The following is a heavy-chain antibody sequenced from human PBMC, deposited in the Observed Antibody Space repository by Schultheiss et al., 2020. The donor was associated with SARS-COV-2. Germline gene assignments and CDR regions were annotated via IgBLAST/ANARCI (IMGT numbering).Heavy chain of an antibody. J-gene: IGHJ6*02. CDR2: IYYSGST. CDR3: ARGVAEPIDYYYYYGMDV. Sequence: SETLSLTCAVYGGSFSGYYWSWIRQPPGKGLEWIGYIYYSGSTYYNPSLKSRVTISVDTSKNQFSLKLSSVTATDTAVYYCARGVAEPIDYYYYYGMDVWGQGTTVTVSS. V-gene: IGHV4-34*09. CDR1: GGSFSGYY. D-gene: IGHD2-15*01.